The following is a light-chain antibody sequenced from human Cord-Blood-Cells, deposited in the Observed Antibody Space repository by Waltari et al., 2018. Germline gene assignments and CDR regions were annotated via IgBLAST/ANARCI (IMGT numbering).Light chain of an antibody. Sequence: DIVMTQSPDSLAVSLGERATINCKSSQSVLYSSNHKNYLAWYQQKPGQPPKLLIYWASTRESGVPDRFSGSGSVTDFTLTISSLQAEDVAVYYCQQYYSTPFTFGPGTKVDIK. CDR3: QQYYSTPFT. J-gene: IGKJ3*01. CDR1: QSVLYSSNHKNY. CDR2: WAS. V-gene: IGKV4-1*01.